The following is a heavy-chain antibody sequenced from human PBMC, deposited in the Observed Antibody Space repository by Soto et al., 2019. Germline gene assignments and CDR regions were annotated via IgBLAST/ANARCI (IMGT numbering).Heavy chain of an antibody. Sequence: EVQLVESGGGLVQPGRSLRLSCAASGFTFDDYAMHWVRQAPGKGLEWVSGISWNSDSIGYADSVKGRFTISRDNAKNSLYLQMNSLRAEDTALYYCAAIAAAGPRDYWGQGTLVTVSS. CDR1: GFTFDDYA. V-gene: IGHV3-9*01. CDR3: AAIAAAGPRDY. D-gene: IGHD6-13*01. J-gene: IGHJ4*02. CDR2: ISWNSDSI.